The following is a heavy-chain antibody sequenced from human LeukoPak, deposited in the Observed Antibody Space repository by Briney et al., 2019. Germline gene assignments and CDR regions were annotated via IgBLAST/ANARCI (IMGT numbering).Heavy chain of an antibody. CDR2: IYTSGST. Sequence: PSETLSLTCTVPGGSISSGSYYWSWIRQPAGKGLEWIGRIYTSGSTNYNPSLKSRVTISVGTSKNQFSLKLSSVTAADTAVYYCARGPSSSWFDYWGQGTLVTVSS. CDR3: ARGPSSSWFDY. V-gene: IGHV4-61*02. CDR1: GGSISSGSYY. J-gene: IGHJ5*01. D-gene: IGHD6-13*01.